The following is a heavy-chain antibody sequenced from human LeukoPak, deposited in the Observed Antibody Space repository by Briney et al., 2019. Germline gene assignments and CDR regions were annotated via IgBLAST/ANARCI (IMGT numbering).Heavy chain of an antibody. CDR1: GGSFSGYY. CDR3: ATSPLEWLPIPDY. V-gene: IGHV4-34*01. D-gene: IGHD3-3*01. CDR2: INHSGST. J-gene: IGHJ4*02. Sequence: SETLSLTCAVYGGSFSGYYWSWIRQPPGKGLEWIGEINHSGSTNYNPSLKSRVTISVDTSKNQCSLELSSVTAADTAVYYCATSPLEWLPIPDYWGQGTLVTVSS.